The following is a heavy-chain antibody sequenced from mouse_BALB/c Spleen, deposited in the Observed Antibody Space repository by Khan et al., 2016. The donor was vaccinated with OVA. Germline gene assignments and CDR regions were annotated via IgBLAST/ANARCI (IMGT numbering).Heavy chain of an antibody. Sequence: VELVESGPGLVAPSQSLSITCTISGFSLTNYGVHWVRQPPGKGLEWLVVMWSDGSTTYNSTLKSRLSISKDNSKSQVFLKMNSLQTDDTAMYYCARQPYYHYYVMDYWGQGTSVTVPS. CDR1: GFSLTNYG. D-gene: IGHD2-10*01. J-gene: IGHJ4*01. V-gene: IGHV2-6-1*01. CDR3: ARQPYYHYYVMDY. CDR2: MWSDGST.